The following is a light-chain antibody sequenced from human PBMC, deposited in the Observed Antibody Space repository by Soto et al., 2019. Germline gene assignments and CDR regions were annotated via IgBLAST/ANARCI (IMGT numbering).Light chain of an antibody. CDR1: QSVRRN. Sequence: EIVMTQSPDTLSVSPGESATLSCRASQSVRRNLAWYQQKPGQAPRLLIYDASTRATGIPARFSGGGSGTDFTLTISSLESEDFAVYYCQQSNSWPLTFGGGTKVEV. CDR2: DAS. J-gene: IGKJ4*01. V-gene: IGKV3-15*01. CDR3: QQSNSWPLT.